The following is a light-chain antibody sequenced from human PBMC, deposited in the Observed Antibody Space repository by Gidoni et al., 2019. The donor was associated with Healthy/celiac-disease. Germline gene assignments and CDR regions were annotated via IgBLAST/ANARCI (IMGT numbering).Light chain of an antibody. CDR3: SSYTSSSTSPI. Sequence: QSALTQPASVSGSPGQSITISCTGTSSDVGGYNYVSWYQQHPGKAPKLMIYEVSNRPSGVSNRFSGSKSGNTASLTISGLQAEDEADYYCSSYTSSSTSPIFGGGTKLTV. V-gene: IGLV2-14*01. J-gene: IGLJ2*01. CDR2: EVS. CDR1: SSDVGGYNY.